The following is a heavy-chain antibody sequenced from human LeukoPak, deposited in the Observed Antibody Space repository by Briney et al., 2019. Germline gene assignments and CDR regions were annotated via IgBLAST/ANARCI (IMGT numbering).Heavy chain of an antibody. V-gene: IGHV1-69*05. D-gene: IGHD1-20*01. CDR1: GGTFSSYA. CDR2: IIPIFGTA. Sequence: ASVKVSCKASGGTFSSYAISWVRQAPGQGLEWMGRIIPIFGTANYAQKFQGRVTITTDESTHTAYMELSSLGSEDTAVYYCASANNWEFDYWGQGTLVTVSS. CDR3: ASANNWEFDY. J-gene: IGHJ4*02.